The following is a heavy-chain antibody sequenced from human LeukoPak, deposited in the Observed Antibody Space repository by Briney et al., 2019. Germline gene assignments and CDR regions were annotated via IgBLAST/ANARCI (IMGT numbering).Heavy chain of an antibody. J-gene: IGHJ4*02. CDR3: ARESYYDSSGYYPLDY. CDR2: IWYDGSNK. Sequence: GGSLRLSCAASGFTFSSYGMHWDRQAPGKGLEWVAVIWYDGSNKYYADSVKGRFTISRDNSKNTLYLQLNSLRAEDTVVYYCARESYYDSSGYYPLDYWGQGTLVTVSS. V-gene: IGHV3-33*01. CDR1: GFTFSSYG. D-gene: IGHD3-22*01.